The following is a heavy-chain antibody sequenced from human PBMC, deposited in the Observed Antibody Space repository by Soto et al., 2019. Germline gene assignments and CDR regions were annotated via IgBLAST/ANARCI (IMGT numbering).Heavy chain of an antibody. J-gene: IGHJ4*02. D-gene: IGHD1-26*01. Sequence: GGSLRLSCAASGFTFSSYAMNWVRQAPGKGLEWVSGINTSGGTTYYADSVKGRFTISRDNSKSTLYLLMNSLSAEDTAIYYCANQPSYYSAFAFWGQGALVTVSS. CDR1: GFTFSSYA. V-gene: IGHV3-23*01. CDR2: INTSGGTT. CDR3: ANQPSYYSAFAF.